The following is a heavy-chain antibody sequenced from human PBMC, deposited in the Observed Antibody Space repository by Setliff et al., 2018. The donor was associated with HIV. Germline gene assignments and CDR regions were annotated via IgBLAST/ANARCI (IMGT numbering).Heavy chain of an antibody. CDR1: GFTFSDYG. D-gene: IGHD3-22*01. CDR2: IWYDGSNK. Sequence: GALRLSCAASGFTFSDYGMHWVRQAPGKGLEWVAVIWYDGSNKYYADSVKGRFTISRDNSKNTLYLQMNSLRAEDTAVYYCAKDIYDSSGYHYGYWGQGTLVTVSS. J-gene: IGHJ4*02. V-gene: IGHV3-30*02. CDR3: AKDIYDSSGYHYGY.